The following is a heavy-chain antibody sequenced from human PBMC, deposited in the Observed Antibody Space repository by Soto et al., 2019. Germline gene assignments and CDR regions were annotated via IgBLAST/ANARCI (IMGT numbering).Heavy chain of an antibody. D-gene: IGHD3-10*01. CDR2: FFIGWNT. J-gene: IGHJ4*02. Sequence: PSETLSLTCTVSGGSITGGSISSITYYWGWKRQPPGKGLEWIASFFIGWNTYYNPSLKSRVTTSVDTSKNQFSLKLSSVTAAETVVYFCARRHRLDIDDYYWGQGILVTVSS. CDR1: GGSITGGSISSITYY. CDR3: ARRHRLDIDDYY. V-gene: IGHV4-39*01.